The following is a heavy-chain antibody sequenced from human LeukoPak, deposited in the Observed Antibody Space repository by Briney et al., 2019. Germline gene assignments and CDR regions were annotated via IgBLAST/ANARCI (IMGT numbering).Heavy chain of an antibody. J-gene: IGHJ4*02. Sequence: PSETLSLTCAVSGGSISSGGYSWSWIRQPPGKGLEWIGYIYHSGSTYYNPSLKSRVTISVDTSKNQFSLKLSSVTAADTAVYYCARGPTTPHYYDSSGYYYGDYWGQGTLVTVSS. CDR1: GGSISSGGYS. V-gene: IGHV4-30-2*01. CDR3: ARGPTTPHYYDSSGYYYGDY. D-gene: IGHD3-22*01. CDR2: IYHSGST.